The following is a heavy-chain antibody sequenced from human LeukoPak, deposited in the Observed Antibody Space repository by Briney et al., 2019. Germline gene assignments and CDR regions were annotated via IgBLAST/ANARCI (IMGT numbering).Heavy chain of an antibody. CDR1: GFTFSSFT. Sequence: GGSLRLSCAASGFTFSSFTMNWVRQAPGKGLEWVSVITSSSSYIYYADSVKGRFTTSRDNAKSSLYLQMNSLRAEDTAVYYCARDPNYAGNSGSLDYWGQGTLVTVSS. J-gene: IGHJ4*02. V-gene: IGHV3-21*01. CDR3: ARDPNYAGNSGSLDY. CDR2: ITSSSSYI. D-gene: IGHD4-23*01.